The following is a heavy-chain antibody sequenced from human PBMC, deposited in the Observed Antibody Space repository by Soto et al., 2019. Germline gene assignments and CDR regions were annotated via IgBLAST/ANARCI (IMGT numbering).Heavy chain of an antibody. Sequence: QVQLQESRPRLVQPSKTLSLTCTVSGGSLSSYYWSWIRQSPGMGLKNLGYIYYSDSTNYTPSFKSTVTRSVDTSTNQFSLTLSFRTAADTAVYNCARGWLQRDGYLTDVWGQGTTVPAS. CDR3: ARGWLQRDGYLTDV. J-gene: IGHJ6*02. CDR2: IYYSDST. V-gene: IGHV4-59*08. CDR1: GGSLSSYY. D-gene: IGHD6-25*01.